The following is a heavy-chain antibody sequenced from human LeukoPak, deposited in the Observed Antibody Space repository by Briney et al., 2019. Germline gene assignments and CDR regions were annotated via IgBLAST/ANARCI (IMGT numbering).Heavy chain of an antibody. CDR1: GFTFSSYA. J-gene: IGHJ4*02. V-gene: IGHV3-23*01. CDR3: ATPNYDFWSGYYLDY. D-gene: IGHD3-3*01. Sequence: GGSLRLSCAASGFTFSSYAMRWVRQAPGKGLEWVSAISGSGGSTYNADSVKGRFTISRDNSKNTLYLQMNGLRGEDTAVYYCATPNYDFWSGYYLDYWGQGTLVTASS. CDR2: ISGSGGST.